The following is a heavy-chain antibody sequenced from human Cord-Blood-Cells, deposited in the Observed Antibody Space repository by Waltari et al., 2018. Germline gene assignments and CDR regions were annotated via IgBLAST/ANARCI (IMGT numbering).Heavy chain of an antibody. J-gene: IGHJ3*02. CDR1: GDSVSSNSAA. D-gene: IGHD6-13*01. V-gene: IGHV6-1*01. CDR3: AREKINSSPTERAFDI. CDR2: TYYRSKWYN. Sequence: QVQLQQSGPGLVKPSQTLSLTCAIYGDSVSSNSAAWKWIRQSPSRGLEWLGRTYYRSKWYNDYAVSVKSRITINPDTSKNQFSLQLNSVTPEDTAVYYCAREKINSSPTERAFDIWGQGTMVTVSS.